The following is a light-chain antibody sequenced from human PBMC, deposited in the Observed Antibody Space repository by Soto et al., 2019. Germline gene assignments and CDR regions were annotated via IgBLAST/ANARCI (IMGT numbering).Light chain of an antibody. CDR1: QSVSSS. CDR2: DAS. CDR3: QQRKDWPLT. V-gene: IGKV3-11*01. Sequence: EIVLTQSPATLSLSPGERATLSCRASQSVSSSLAWYQQKPGQAPRLLIYDASNRATGIPARFSGSGSGTDFTLTINSLEPEDYAVYYCQQRKDWPLTFGGGTKVEI. J-gene: IGKJ4*01.